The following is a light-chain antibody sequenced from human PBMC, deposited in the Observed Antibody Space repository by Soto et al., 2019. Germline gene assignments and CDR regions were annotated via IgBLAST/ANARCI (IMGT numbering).Light chain of an antibody. V-gene: IGKV3-15*01. CDR1: QSISSY. J-gene: IGKJ2*01. CDR3: QQYNNWPYT. CDR2: SAS. Sequence: EIVMTQSPATLSVSPGERATLSCRASQSISSYLAWYQQKPGQAPSLLIYSASTRDTGVPARFSGSGSGTDFTLTISSLQSEDFAVYYCQQYNNWPYTFGQGTKLELK.